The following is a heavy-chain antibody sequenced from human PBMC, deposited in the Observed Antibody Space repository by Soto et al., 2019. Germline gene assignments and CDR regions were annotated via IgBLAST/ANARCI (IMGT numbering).Heavy chain of an antibody. V-gene: IGHV3-49*03. CDR3: AKDCVAPGSFYYYYGMDV. CDR1: GFTFGDYA. D-gene: IGHD3-10*01. CDR2: IRSKAYGGTT. Sequence: GGSLRLSCTASGFTFGDYAMSWFRQAPGKGLEWVGFIRSKAYGGTTEYAASVKGRFTISRDNSKNTLYLQMNSLRAEDTAVYYCAKDCVAPGSFYYYYGMDVWGQGTTVTVSS. J-gene: IGHJ6*02.